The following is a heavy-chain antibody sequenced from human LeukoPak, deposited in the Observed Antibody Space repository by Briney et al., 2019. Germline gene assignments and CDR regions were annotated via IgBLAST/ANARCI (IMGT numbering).Heavy chain of an antibody. CDR3: ARDGIQWLATYFDY. Sequence: WGSLRLSCAASGFTFSNYEMNWVRQAPGKGLEGVSYISSSGSTIYYADSVKGRFTMSRDNAKNSLYLQMNSLRAEDTALYYCARDGIQWLATYFDYWGQGTLVTVSS. V-gene: IGHV3-48*03. CDR1: GFTFSNYE. D-gene: IGHD6-19*01. CDR2: ISSSGSTI. J-gene: IGHJ4*02.